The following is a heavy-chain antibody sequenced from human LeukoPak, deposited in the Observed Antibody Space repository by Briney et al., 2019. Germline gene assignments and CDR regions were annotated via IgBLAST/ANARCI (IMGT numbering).Heavy chain of an antibody. CDR3: ARGRGYCSGGSCYSVFDY. CDR2: ISAYNGNT. J-gene: IGHJ4*02. Sequence: ASVKVSCKASGYTFTSYGISWVRQAPGQGLEWMGWISAYNGNTNYAQKLQGRVTMTTDTSTSTAYMELRSLRSDDTAVYYCARGRGYCSGGSCYSVFDYWGQGTLVTVSS. CDR1: GYTFTSYG. V-gene: IGHV1-18*01. D-gene: IGHD2-15*01.